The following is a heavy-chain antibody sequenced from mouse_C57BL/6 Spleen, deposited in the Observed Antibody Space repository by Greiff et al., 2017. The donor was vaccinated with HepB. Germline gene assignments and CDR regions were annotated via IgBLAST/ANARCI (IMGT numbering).Heavy chain of an antibody. CDR2: ISYDGSN. J-gene: IGHJ4*01. CDR1: GYSITSGYY. CDR3: AREGLRRRGYYAMDY. Sequence: EVQRVESGPGLVKPSQSLSLTCSVTGYSITSGYYWNWIRQFPGNKLEWMGYISYDGSNNYNPSLKNRISITRDTSKNQFFLKLNSVTTEDTATYYCAREGLRRRGYYAMDYWGQGTSVTVSS. D-gene: IGHD2-2*01. V-gene: IGHV3-6*01.